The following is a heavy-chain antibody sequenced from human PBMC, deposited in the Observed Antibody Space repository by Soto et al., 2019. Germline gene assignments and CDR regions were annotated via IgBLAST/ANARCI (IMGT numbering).Heavy chain of an antibody. CDR2: ISAYNGNT. CDR3: ARVFGSYSSGWSYGMDV. CDR1: GYTFTSYG. D-gene: IGHD6-19*01. V-gene: IGHV1-18*04. Sequence: QVQLVQSGAEVKKPGASVKVSCKASGYTFTSYGISWVRQAPGQGLEWMGWISAYNGNTNYAQKLQGRVTMTTDTSTSTVYMELRSLRSDDTAVYYCARVFGSYSSGWSYGMDVWGQGTTVTVSS. J-gene: IGHJ6*02.